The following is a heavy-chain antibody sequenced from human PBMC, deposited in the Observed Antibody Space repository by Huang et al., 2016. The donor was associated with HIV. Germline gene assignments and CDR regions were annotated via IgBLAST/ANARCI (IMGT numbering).Heavy chain of an antibody. Sequence: EVQLVQSEAEVTKPGESLKISCGGSGYSFTNYWIGWVRQRPGEGLEWMGVIYPADSDTRYSPSFQGQVTFSADKSTRTAYLQWSSLQASDTAIYYCARSEVLVTAVPFDHWGQGTLFTVSS. D-gene: IGHD2-21*02. V-gene: IGHV5-51*03. CDR3: ARSEVLVTAVPFDH. CDR2: IYPADSDT. CDR1: GYSFTNYW. J-gene: IGHJ4*02.